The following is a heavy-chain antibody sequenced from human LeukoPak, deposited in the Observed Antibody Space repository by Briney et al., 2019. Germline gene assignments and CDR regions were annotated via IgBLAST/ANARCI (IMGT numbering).Heavy chain of an antibody. CDR2: IIPIFGTA. V-gene: IGHV1-69*13. D-gene: IGHD6-19*01. CDR3: ARVGAVAYYFEY. J-gene: IGHJ4*02. CDR1: GGTFSSYA. Sequence: GASVKVSCKASGGTFSSYAISWVRQAPGQGLEWMGGIIPIFGTANYAQKFQGRVTITADESTSTAYMELSSLRSEDTAVYYCARVGAVAYYFEYWGQGTLVTVSS.